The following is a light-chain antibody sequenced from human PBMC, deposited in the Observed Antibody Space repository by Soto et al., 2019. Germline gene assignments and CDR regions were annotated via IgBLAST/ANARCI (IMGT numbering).Light chain of an antibody. J-gene: IGLJ2*01. CDR3: TSWKTSNTMK. Sequence: SELSRAASVYRAPGPSSTFSYKETSSDVGAYNYVSWYQQHPGKAPKLMIYDVNIRPSGVSNRFSGSKSGNTASLTISGLQAEDEADYYCTSWKTSNTMKFGGGTEVTVL. CDR1: SSDVGAYNY. V-gene: IGLV2-14*01. CDR2: DVN.